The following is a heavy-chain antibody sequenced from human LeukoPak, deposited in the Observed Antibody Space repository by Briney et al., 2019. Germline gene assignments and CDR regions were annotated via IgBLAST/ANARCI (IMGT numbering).Heavy chain of an antibody. Sequence: GGSLRLSCAASGFTVSSNYMSWVRQAPGKGLEWVSAISGSGGSTYYADSVKGRFTISRDNSKNTLYLQMNSLRAEDTAVYYCAKDQVGAAFDYWGQGTLVTVSS. CDR1: GFTVSSNY. V-gene: IGHV3-23*01. J-gene: IGHJ4*02. CDR2: ISGSGGST. D-gene: IGHD2-15*01. CDR3: AKDQVGAAFDY.